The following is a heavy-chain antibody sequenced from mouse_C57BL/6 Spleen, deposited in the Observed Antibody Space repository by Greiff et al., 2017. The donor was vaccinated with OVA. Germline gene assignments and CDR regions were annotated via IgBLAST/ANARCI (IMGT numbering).Heavy chain of an antibody. CDR3: ARADYYGSSYEGYFDV. J-gene: IGHJ1*03. CDR1: GYTFTDYY. D-gene: IGHD1-1*01. Sequence: VQGVESGAELVRPGASVKLSCKASGYTFTDYYINWVKQRPGQGLEWIARIYPGSGNTYYNEKFKGKATLTAEKSSSTAYMQLSSLTSEDSAVYFCARADYYGSSYEGYFDVWGTGTTVTVSS. CDR2: IYPGSGNT. V-gene: IGHV1-76*01.